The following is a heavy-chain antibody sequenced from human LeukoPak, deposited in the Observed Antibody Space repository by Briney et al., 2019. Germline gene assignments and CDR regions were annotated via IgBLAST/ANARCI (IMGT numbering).Heavy chain of an antibody. V-gene: IGHV4-30-2*06. CDR1: GGSISRGGYS. D-gene: IGHD2-2*01. J-gene: IGHJ5*02. CDR3: ARGQPGIVVVPAANWFDP. CDR2: IYHSGST. Sequence: SHTLSLTCAVSGGSISRGGYSWSWIRQSPGKGLEWIGYIYHSGSTYYNPSLKSRVTISVDRSKNQFSLKLSSVTAADTAVYYCARGQPGIVVVPAANWFDPWGQGTLVTVSS.